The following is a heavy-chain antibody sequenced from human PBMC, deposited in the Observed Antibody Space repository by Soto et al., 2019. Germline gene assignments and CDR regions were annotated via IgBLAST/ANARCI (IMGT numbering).Heavy chain of an antibody. J-gene: IGHJ4*02. D-gene: IGHD6-19*01. V-gene: IGHV3-23*01. Sequence: EVKLLESGGGLVQPGGSLRLSCAASGFTFSSYDMSWVRQAPGKGLEWVSVISGSGGSTYYADSVKGRFTISRDNSKNTLYLQMNSLRAEDTAVYYCAPSPLIAVAVLFDYWGQGTLVTVSS. CDR3: APSPLIAVAVLFDY. CDR1: GFTFSSYD. CDR2: ISGSGGST.